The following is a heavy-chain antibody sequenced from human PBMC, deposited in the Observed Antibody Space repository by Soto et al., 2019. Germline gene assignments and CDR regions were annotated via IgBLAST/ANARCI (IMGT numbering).Heavy chain of an antibody. D-gene: IGHD3-3*01. CDR1: GDSISTFY. V-gene: IGHV4-59*01. CDR3: ARVRSNLFDY. Sequence: KPSETLSLTCTVSGDSISTFYWSWIRQPPGKGLEWIGYIHYSGSTNYNPSLKSQVIISVDTSKNQLSLKLSSVTAADTAVYFCARVRSNLFDYWGQGTLVTVSS. CDR2: IHYSGST. J-gene: IGHJ4*02.